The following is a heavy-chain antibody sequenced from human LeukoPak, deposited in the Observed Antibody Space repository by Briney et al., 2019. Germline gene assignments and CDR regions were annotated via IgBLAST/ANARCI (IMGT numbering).Heavy chain of an antibody. D-gene: IGHD6-13*01. CDR2: IKSKTDGGTT. V-gene: IGHV3-15*01. Sequence: PGGSLRLSCAASGFTFSNAWMSWVRQAPGKGLEWVGRIKSKTDGGTTDYAAPVNGRFTISRDDSRNTLYLQMNSLKTEDTAVYYCTSCYSWYCYYYYAMDVWGQGTTVTVSS. CDR1: GFTFSNAW. CDR3: TSCYSWYCYYYYAMDV. J-gene: IGHJ6*02.